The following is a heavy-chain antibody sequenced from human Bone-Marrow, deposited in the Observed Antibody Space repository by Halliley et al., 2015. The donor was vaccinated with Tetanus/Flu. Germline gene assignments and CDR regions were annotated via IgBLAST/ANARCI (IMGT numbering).Heavy chain of an antibody. CDR3: ARTVKGVITIYYYYNMDV. CDR1: GGSFSGYY. J-gene: IGHJ6*02. V-gene: IGHV4-34*01. D-gene: IGHD3-22*01. Sequence: TLSLTCAVYGGSFSGYYWTWIRQPPGKGLEWIGEINLSGRTNYNPSLKSRATISLDTSKNQFSLRLSSVTAADTAVYYCARTVKGVITIYYYYNMDVWGQGTTVTVSS. CDR2: INLSGRT.